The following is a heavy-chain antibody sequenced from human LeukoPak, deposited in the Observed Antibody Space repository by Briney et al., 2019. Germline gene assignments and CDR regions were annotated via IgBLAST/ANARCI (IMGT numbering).Heavy chain of an antibody. Sequence: GGSLRLSCAASGFTFSSYGMHWVRQAPGKGLEWVAFIRYDGSNKRYADSVKGRFTISRDNAKNSLYLQMNSLRAEDTAVYYCARDHGYNYDYWGQGTLVTVSS. V-gene: IGHV3-30*02. CDR3: ARDHGYNYDY. CDR2: IRYDGSNK. D-gene: IGHD5-24*01. J-gene: IGHJ4*02. CDR1: GFTFSSYG.